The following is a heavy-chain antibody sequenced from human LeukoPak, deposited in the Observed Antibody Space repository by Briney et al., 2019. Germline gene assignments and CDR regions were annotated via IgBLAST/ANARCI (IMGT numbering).Heavy chain of an antibody. J-gene: IGHJ4*02. CDR2: IKQDGSEK. V-gene: IGHV3-7*03. CDR1: GGSISSSNW. CDR3: AREKFLEWYAVAGTFGYFDY. Sequence: PSGTLSLTCAVFGGSISSSNWWSWVRQPPGKGLEWVANIKQDGSEKYYVDSVKGRFTISRDNAKNSLYLQMNSLRAEDTAVYYCAREKFLEWYAVAGTFGYFDYWGQGTLVTVSS. D-gene: IGHD6-19*01.